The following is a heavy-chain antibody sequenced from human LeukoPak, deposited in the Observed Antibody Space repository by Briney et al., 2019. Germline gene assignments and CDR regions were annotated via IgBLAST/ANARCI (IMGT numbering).Heavy chain of an antibody. CDR1: GGSMSSYY. V-gene: IGHV4-4*07. Sequence: SETLSLTCTVSGGSMSSYYWSWIRQPAGKGLEWIGRIYFTGSTKYNPSLKSRVTMSVDTSKNQFSLTLTSVTAADTAVYYCARDRDYDDCDYWGQGTLVTVSS. J-gene: IGHJ4*02. CDR2: IYFTGST. CDR3: ARDRDYDDCDY. D-gene: IGHD4-17*01.